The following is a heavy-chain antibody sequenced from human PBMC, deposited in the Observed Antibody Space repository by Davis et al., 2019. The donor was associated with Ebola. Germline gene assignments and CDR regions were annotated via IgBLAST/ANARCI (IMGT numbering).Heavy chain of an antibody. Sequence: SQTLSLTCAVSGGPISSSNWWSWVRQPPGKGLEWIGYIYYSGSTNYNPSLKSRVTISVDTSKNQFSLKLSSVTAADTAVYYCARLAAQYYYYYGMDVWGQGTTVTVSS. D-gene: IGHD6-25*01. J-gene: IGHJ6*02. CDR2: IYYSGST. CDR3: ARLAAQYYYYYGMDV. V-gene: IGHV4-4*02. CDR1: GGPISSSNW.